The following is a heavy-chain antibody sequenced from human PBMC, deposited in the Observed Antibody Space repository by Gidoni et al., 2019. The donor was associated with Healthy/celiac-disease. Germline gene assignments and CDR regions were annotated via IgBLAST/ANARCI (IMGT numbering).Heavy chain of an antibody. CDR2: ISYDGSNK. CDR3: AKDRSGGDAGDYFDY. D-gene: IGHD2-21*02. V-gene: IGHV3-30*18. Sequence: QVQLVESGGGVVQPGRSLRLSCAASGFTFSSYGMHWVRQAPGKGLEWVAVISYDGSNKYYADSVKGRFTISRDNSKNTLYLQMNSLRAEDTAVYYCAKDRSGGDAGDYFDYGGQGTLVTVSS. CDR1: GFTFSSYG. J-gene: IGHJ4*02.